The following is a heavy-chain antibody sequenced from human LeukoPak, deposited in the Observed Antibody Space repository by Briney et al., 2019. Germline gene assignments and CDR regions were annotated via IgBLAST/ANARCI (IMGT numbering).Heavy chain of an antibody. J-gene: IGHJ4*02. CDR3: ARSHDHLWGNYPDY. Sequence: SETLSLTCDVSGVSIDSTNWWNWVRQPPGKGLEWIGEIHHDGRVNYNPSLKSRVTLSVDKSKNQFSLRLNSVTAADTAMYYCARSHDHLWGNYPDYWGQGTLVTVSS. CDR1: GVSIDSTNW. CDR2: IHHDGRV. V-gene: IGHV4/OR15-8*01. D-gene: IGHD3-16*02.